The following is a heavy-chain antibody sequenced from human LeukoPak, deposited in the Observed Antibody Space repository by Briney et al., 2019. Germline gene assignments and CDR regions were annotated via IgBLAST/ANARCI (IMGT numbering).Heavy chain of an antibody. Sequence: GGSLRLSCAASGFTFSSYNMNWVRQSPGKGLDGVSHISNSGSAMYYADSVKGRFTISRDTAKNSLYLQMNSLRAEDTAVYYCARARYDYWSGPDAFDIWGQGTMVTVSS. CDR1: GFTFSSYN. CDR3: ARARYDYWSGPDAFDI. V-gene: IGHV3-48*01. D-gene: IGHD3-3*01. J-gene: IGHJ3*02. CDR2: ISNSGSAM.